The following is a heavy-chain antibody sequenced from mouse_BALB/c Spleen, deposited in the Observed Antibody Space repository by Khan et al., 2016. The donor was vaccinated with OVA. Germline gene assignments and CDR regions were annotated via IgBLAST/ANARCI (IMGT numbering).Heavy chain of an antibody. Sequence: VQLKQSGPELMKPGTSVKISCKASGYSFTTYYIHWVIQSHGKSLEWIGYIDPFSGGTTYSQKFMDKATLTADKSSSTVYLHLSSLTSEDSAVYFCTRHGYVGWFTYWGQGTLVTVSA. J-gene: IGHJ3*01. CDR2: IDPFSGGT. CDR3: TRHGYVGWFTY. CDR1: GYSFTTYY. D-gene: IGHD2-2*01. V-gene: IGHV1S135*01.